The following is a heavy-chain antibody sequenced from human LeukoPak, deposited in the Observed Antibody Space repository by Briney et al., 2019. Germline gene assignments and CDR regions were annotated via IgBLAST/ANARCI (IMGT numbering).Heavy chain of an antibody. CDR2: IIPLFGSA. D-gene: IGHD2-8*02. CDR3: TRDTWSQIDYYYYMDV. CDR1: GCTFSSYP. J-gene: IGHJ6*03. Sequence: GASVKVSCKASGCTFSSYPVSWVRQAPGQGLEWMGRIIPLFGSATYAQHFEGRVTLSADEPTGTAYMELTSLRSEDTAVYYCTRDTWSQIDYYYYMDVWGKGTTVIVSS. V-gene: IGHV1-69*13.